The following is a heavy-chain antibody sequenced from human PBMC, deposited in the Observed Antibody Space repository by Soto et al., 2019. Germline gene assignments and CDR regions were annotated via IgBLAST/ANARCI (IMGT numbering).Heavy chain of an antibody. V-gene: IGHV4-30-2*01. CDR1: GGSISSGGYS. CDR2: IYHSGST. J-gene: IGHJ4*02. CDR3: ASISSRSCSGGRGYRPIVY. Sequence: QLQLQESGSGLVKPSQTLSLTCAVSGGSISSGGYSWSWIRQPPGKGLEWIGYIYHSGSTYYNPSSLSRVTRSVDRSQIQFPLTLGSVTAADTAVSYCASISSRSCSGGRGYRPIVYWGQRTLVTVSS. D-gene: IGHD2-15*01.